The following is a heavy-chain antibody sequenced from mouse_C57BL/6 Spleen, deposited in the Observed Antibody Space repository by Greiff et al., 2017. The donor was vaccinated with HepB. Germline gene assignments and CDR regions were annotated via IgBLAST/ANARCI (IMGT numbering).Heavy chain of an antibody. V-gene: IGHV1-64*01. Sequence: QVQLKQPGAELVKPGASVKLSCKASGYTFTSYWMHWVKQRPGQGLEWIGMIHPNSGSTNYNEKFKSKATLTVDKSSSTAYMQLSSLTSEDSAVYYCARGGIYGSSPHDYWGQVTTLTVSS. CDR3: ARGGIYGSSPHDY. CDR1: GYTFTSYW. CDR2: IHPNSGST. J-gene: IGHJ2*01. D-gene: IGHD1-1*01.